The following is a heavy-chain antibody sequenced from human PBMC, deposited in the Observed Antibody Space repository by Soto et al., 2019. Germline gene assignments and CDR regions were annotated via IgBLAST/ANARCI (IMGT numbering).Heavy chain of an antibody. CDR1: GFTFSSYW. Sequence: PGGSLRLSCAASGFTFSSYWMHWVRQAPGKGLVWVSRINSDGSSTSYADSVKGRFTISRDNAKNTLYLQMNSLRAEDTAVYYCAREPEPNYYDSSGYYWAWGQGTLVTVSS. CDR3: AREPEPNYYDSSGYYWA. J-gene: IGHJ4*02. D-gene: IGHD3-22*01. V-gene: IGHV3-74*01. CDR2: INSDGSST.